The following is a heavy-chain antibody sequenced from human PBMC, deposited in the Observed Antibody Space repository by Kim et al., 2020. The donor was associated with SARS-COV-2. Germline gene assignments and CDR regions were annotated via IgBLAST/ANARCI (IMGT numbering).Heavy chain of an antibody. CDR3: ARDRRMAAPGTIYYYDYGMDA. Sequence: GGSLRLSCAASGFTFSSYGMHWVRQAPGKGLEWVAVIWYDGSNKYYADSVKGRFTISRDNSKNTLYLQMNSLRAEDTAVYCCARDRRMAAPGTIYYYDYGMDACGQGTPVTVSS. J-gene: IGHJ6*02. D-gene: IGHD6-13*01. CDR1: GFTFSSYG. V-gene: IGHV3-33*01. CDR2: IWYDGSNK.